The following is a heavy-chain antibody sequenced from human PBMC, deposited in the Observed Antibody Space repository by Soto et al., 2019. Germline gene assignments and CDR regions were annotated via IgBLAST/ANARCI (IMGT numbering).Heavy chain of an antibody. CDR1: GFTFSSYA. V-gene: IGHV3-23*01. Sequence: GGSLRLSCAASGFTFSSYAMSWVRQAPGRGLEWVSAISGSGGSTYYADSVKGRFTISRDNSKNTLYLQMNSLRAEDTAVYYCAKDLYYSDSSGFNDLIDYWGRGSLVTVSS. CDR3: AKDLYYSDSSGFNDLIDY. CDR2: ISGSGGST. J-gene: IGHJ4*02. D-gene: IGHD3-22*01.